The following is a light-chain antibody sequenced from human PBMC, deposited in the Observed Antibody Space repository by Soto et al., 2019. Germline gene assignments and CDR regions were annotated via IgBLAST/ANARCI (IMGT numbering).Light chain of an antibody. J-gene: IGKJ1*01. CDR3: QQYDSYSRT. Sequence: DIPMTQSPSTLSASVGDRVTITCRASQSIGIWLAWYQQKPRKAPKLLIYQASSLKSGVPSRFSGSGSGTEFTLTISSLQPDDLATYYCQQYDSYSRTFGQGTKVEIK. CDR1: QSIGIW. CDR2: QAS. V-gene: IGKV1-5*03.